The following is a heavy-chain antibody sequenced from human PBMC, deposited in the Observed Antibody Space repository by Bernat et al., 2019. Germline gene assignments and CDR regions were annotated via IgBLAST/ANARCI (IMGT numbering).Heavy chain of an antibody. J-gene: IGHJ4*02. CDR3: AKDWGRWQQLVLGLDY. V-gene: IGHV3-30*18. CDR2: ISYDGSNK. D-gene: IGHD6-13*01. Sequence: QVQLVESGGGVVQPGRSLRLSCAASGFTFSSYGTHWVRQAPGKGLEWVAVISYDGSNKYYADSVKGRFTISRDNSKNTLYLQMNSLRAEDTAVYYCAKDWGRWQQLVLGLDYWGQGTLVTVSS. CDR1: GFTFSSYG.